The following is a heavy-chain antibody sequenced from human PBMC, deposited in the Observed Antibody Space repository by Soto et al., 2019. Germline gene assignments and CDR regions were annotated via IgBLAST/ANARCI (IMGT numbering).Heavy chain of an antibody. Sequence: EVQLVESGGGLVQPGGSLRLSCVASGFTFSSHEMNWVRQAPGKGLEWVSYISSSGSPIDYADSARGRFTISRDNAKNSVILQMNSLRVEDTAVYYCVRSWGVYCSSTRCYSPWLDPWGQGTLVTVSS. V-gene: IGHV3-48*03. J-gene: IGHJ5*02. CDR3: VRSWGVYCSSTRCYSPWLDP. CDR1: GFTFSSHE. D-gene: IGHD2-2*02. CDR2: ISSSGSPI.